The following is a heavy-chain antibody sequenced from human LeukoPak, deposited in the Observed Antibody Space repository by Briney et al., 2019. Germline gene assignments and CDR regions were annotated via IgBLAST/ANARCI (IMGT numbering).Heavy chain of an antibody. D-gene: IGHD3-10*01. CDR1: GGSINSNSYY. Sequence: SETLSLTSTVSGGSINSNSYYWGWIRQPPGKGLEWIGSISYTGSTYYNPSLKSRVTISVDTPKSQVSLRLSSVTAADTAVYYCAREGGRFTLVTVVLDFWGQGTLVAVSS. V-gene: IGHV4-39*02. J-gene: IGHJ4*02. CDR3: AREGGRFTLVTVVLDF. CDR2: ISYTGST.